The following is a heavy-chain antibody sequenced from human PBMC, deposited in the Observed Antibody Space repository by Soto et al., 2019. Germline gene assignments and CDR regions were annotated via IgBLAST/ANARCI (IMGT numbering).Heavy chain of an antibody. J-gene: IGHJ6*02. Sequence: QVQLVQSGAEVKKPGSSVKVSCKASGGTFSSYAISWVRQAPGQGLEWMGGIIPIFGTANYAQKFQGRVTITADESTSTAYMELSSLRSEETAVYYCALSIRGLYSSSWPNYYGMDVWGQGTTVTVSS. CDR2: IIPIFGTA. CDR3: ALSIRGLYSSSWPNYYGMDV. D-gene: IGHD6-6*01. V-gene: IGHV1-69*01. CDR1: GGTFSSYA.